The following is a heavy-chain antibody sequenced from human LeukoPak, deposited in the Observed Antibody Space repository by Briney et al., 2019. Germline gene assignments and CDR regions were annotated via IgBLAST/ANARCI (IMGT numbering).Heavy chain of an antibody. CDR1: GGSISSASYY. CDR2: IYTSGST. V-gene: IGHV4-61*02. Sequence: SETLSLTCTVSGGSISSASYYWGWIRQPAGKGLQWIGRIYTSGSTYYNPSLKSRVTILVDTSKNQFSLKLSSVTAADTAVYYCAKTYGDYGWFDPWGQGTLVTVSS. D-gene: IGHD4-17*01. J-gene: IGHJ5*02. CDR3: AKTYGDYGWFDP.